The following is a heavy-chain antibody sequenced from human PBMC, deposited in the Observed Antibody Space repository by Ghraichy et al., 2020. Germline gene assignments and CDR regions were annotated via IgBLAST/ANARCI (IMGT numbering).Heavy chain of an antibody. V-gene: IGHV3-20*03. Sequence: INWNGGSTGYADSVKGRFTISRDNAKNSLYLQMNSLRAEDTALYYCARDRGGYEHYYYYSMDVWGQGTTVNVS. D-gene: IGHD5-12*01. CDR3: ARDRGGYEHYYYYSMDV. CDR2: INWNGGST. J-gene: IGHJ6*02.